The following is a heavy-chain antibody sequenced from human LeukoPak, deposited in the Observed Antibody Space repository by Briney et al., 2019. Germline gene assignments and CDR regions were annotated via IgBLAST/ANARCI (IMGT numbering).Heavy chain of an antibody. D-gene: IGHD5-18*01. Sequence: KPSETLSLTCAVYGGSFSGYYWSWIRQPPGKGLEWIGEINHSGSTNYNPSLKSRVTISVDTSKNQFSLKLSSVTAADTAVYYCARLPVDTAMVTYDYWGQGTLVTVSS. J-gene: IGHJ4*02. CDR3: ARLPVDTAMVTYDY. V-gene: IGHV4-34*01. CDR1: GGSFSGYY. CDR2: INHSGST.